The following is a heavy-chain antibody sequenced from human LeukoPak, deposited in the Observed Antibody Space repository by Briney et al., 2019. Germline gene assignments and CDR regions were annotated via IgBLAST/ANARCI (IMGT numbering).Heavy chain of an antibody. D-gene: IGHD3-16*01. CDR3: ARVRWGAFPWRSSMDV. V-gene: IGHV3-21*01. J-gene: IGHJ6*03. CDR1: GFTFSSYS. Sequence: GGSLRLSCAASGFTFSSYSMNWVRQAPGKGLEWVSSISSSSSYIYYADSVKGRLTISRENAKNSLYLQMNSLRAEDTAVYYCARVRWGAFPWRSSMDVWGKGTTVTISS. CDR2: ISSSSSYI.